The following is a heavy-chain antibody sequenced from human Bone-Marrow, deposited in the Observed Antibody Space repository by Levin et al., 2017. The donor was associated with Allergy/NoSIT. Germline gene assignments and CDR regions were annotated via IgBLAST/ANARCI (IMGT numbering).Heavy chain of an antibody. CDR3: AKDIGVGATTYYFDY. CDR1: GFTFDDYA. J-gene: IGHJ4*02. Sequence: SLKISCAASGFTFDDYAMHWVRQAPGKGLEWVSGISWNSGSIGYADSVKGRFTISRDNAKNSLYLQMNSLRAEDTALYYCAKDIGVGATTYYFDYWGQGTLVTVSS. D-gene: IGHD1-26*01. CDR2: ISWNSGSI. V-gene: IGHV3-9*01.